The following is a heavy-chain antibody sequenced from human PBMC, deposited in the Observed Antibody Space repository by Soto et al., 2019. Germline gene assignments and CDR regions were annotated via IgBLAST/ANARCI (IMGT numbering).Heavy chain of an antibody. CDR1: GFTVSSKY. V-gene: IGHV3-66*01. CDR2: IQSGGPT. Sequence: PGGSLRLSCAASGFTVSSKYMSWVRQAPGKGLERVSLIQSGGPTYYADSVKGRFTISRDTSENTLHLQMDSLKAEDTAVFYFARDDVLCDGGRCYGVPLVVWGKVTRVAVFS. CDR3: ARDDVLCDGGRCYGVPLVV. D-gene: IGHD2-15*01. J-gene: IGHJ6*04.